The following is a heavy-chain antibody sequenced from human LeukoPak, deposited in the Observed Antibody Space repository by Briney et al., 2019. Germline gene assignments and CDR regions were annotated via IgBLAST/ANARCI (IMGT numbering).Heavy chain of an antibody. CDR2: IGTAGDT. J-gene: IGHJ6*03. D-gene: IGHD1-26*01. Sequence: PGGSLRLSCAASGFTFSSYGMHWVRQATGKGLEWVSAIGTAGDTYYPGSVKGRFTISRENAKNSLYLQMNSLRAGDTAVYYCARSQGWDYYYYMDVWGKGTTVTVSS. V-gene: IGHV3-13*01. CDR3: ARSQGWDYYYYMDV. CDR1: GFTFSSYG.